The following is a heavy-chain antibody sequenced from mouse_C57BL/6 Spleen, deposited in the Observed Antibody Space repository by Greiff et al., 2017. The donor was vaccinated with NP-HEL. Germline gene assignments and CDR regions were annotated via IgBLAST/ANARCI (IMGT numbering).Heavy chain of an antibody. CDR2: IYPGDGDT. Sequence: ESGAELVKPGASVKISCKASGYAFSSYWMNWVKQRPGKGLEWIGQIYPGDGDTNYNGKFKGKATLTADKSSSTAYMQLSSLTSEDSAVYFGAREGPLRRDYFDYWGQGTTLTVSS. D-gene: IGHD1-1*01. CDR3: AREGPLRRDYFDY. J-gene: IGHJ2*01. V-gene: IGHV1-80*01. CDR1: GYAFSSYW.